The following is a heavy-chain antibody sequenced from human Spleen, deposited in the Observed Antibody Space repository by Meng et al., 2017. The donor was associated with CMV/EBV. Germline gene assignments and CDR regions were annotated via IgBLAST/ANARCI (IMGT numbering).Heavy chain of an antibody. D-gene: IGHD2-2*01. V-gene: IGHV4-31*03. Sequence: LRLSCTVSGGSISSGGYYWSWIRQHPGKGLEWIGYIYYTGSTYYNPSLKSRVTISVDTSKNQFSLKLSFVTAADTAVYYCARGRHRSGIVVVPAARGQGSLVTVSS. CDR1: GGSISSGGYY. CDR3: ARGRHRSGIVVVPAA. J-gene: IGHJ4*02. CDR2: IYYTGST.